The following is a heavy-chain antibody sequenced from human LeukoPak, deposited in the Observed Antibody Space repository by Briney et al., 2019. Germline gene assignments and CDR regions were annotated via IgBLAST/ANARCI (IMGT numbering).Heavy chain of an antibody. CDR3: ARDGDTVLTRGYYYYMDV. V-gene: IGHV4-4*02. Sequence: NPSETLSLTCAVSGGSISSSNWWSWVRQPPGKGLEWIGEIYHSGSTNYNPSLKSRVTISVDKSKNQFSLKLSSVTAADTALYYCARDGDTVLTRGYYYYMDVWGKGTTVTISS. J-gene: IGHJ6*03. CDR2: IYHSGST. D-gene: IGHD4-23*01. CDR1: GGSISSSNW.